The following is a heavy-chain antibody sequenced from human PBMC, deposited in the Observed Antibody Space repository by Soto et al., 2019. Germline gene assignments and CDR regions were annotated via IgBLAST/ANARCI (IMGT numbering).Heavy chain of an antibody. D-gene: IGHD6-19*01. CDR3: ASAGGRWLAHGTFDY. CDR1: GYTFTSYA. V-gene: IGHV1-3*01. CDR2: INAGNGNT. J-gene: IGHJ4*02. Sequence: ASVKVSCKASGYTFTSYAMHWVRQAPGQRLEWMGWINAGNGNTKYSQKFQGRVTITRDTSASTAYMELSSLRSEDTAVYYCASAGGRWLAHGTFDYWGQGTLVTVSS.